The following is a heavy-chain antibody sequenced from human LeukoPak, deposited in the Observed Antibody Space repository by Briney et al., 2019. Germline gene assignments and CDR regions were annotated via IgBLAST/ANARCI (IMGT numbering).Heavy chain of an antibody. CDR3: ARASGRSYYYYYYMDV. CDR2: ISSSSSYI. Sequence: GGSLRLSCAASGFTFSSYSMNWVRQAPGKGLEWVSSISSSSSYIYYADSVKGRFTISRDNAKNSLYLQMDSLRAEDTAVYYCARASGRSYYYYYYMDVWGKGTTVTVSS. CDR1: GFTFSSYS. D-gene: IGHD6-19*01. V-gene: IGHV3-21*01. J-gene: IGHJ6*03.